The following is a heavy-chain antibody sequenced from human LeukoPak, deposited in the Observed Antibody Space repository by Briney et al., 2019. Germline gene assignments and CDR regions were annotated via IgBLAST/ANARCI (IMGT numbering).Heavy chain of an antibody. CDR1: GGSISSYY. D-gene: IGHD3-22*01. J-gene: IGHJ4*02. Sequence: SETLSLTCTASGGSISSYYWSWIRQPPGKGLEWIGYIYYSGSTNYNPSLKSRVAISVDTSKKQFSLKLSSVTAADTAVYYCARGQGHYYDSSGNSGEFDYWGQGTLVTVSS. CDR2: IYYSGST. CDR3: ARGQGHYYDSSGNSGEFDY. V-gene: IGHV4-59*01.